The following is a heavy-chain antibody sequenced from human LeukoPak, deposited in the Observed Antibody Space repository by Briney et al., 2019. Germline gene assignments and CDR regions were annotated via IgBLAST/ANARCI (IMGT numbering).Heavy chain of an antibody. D-gene: IGHD7-27*01. J-gene: IGHJ4*02. V-gene: IGHV3-74*01. CDR3: ARDLTGNNGH. Sequence: GGSLRLSCAASGXTFSNYWMHWVHQAPGKGLVWVSRINSDDSSIRYADSVKGRFTTSRDNAKNTLYLQMNSLRAEDTAVYYCARDLTGNNGHWGQGTLVTVSS. CDR1: GXTFSNYW. CDR2: INSDDSSI.